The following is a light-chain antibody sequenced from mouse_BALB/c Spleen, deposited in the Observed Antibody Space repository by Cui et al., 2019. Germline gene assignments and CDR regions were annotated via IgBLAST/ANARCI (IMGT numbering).Light chain of an antibody. V-gene: IGKV8-21*01. Sequence: DMGMSQSPFSLAVSAGEKVTMSCKSSQSLLNSRTRKNYLAWYQQKPGQSPKLLIYWASTRESGVPDRFTGSGSGTDFTITISSVQAEDLAVYYCKQSYNLYTFGGGTKQEIK. CDR1: QSLLNSRTRKNY. CDR3: KQSYNLYT. CDR2: WAS. J-gene: IGKJ2*01.